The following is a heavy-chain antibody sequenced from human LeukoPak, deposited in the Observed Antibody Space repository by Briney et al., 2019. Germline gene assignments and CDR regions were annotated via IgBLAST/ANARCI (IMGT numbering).Heavy chain of an antibody. CDR3: ARDRDSSSPGWFDP. D-gene: IGHD6-6*01. J-gene: IGHJ5*02. CDR2: IYTSGST. CDR1: GGSISSGSYY. V-gene: IGHV4-61*02. Sequence: PSETLSLTCTVSGGSISSGSYYWSWIRQPAGKGLEWIGRIYTSGSTNYNPSLKSRVTISVDKSKNQFSLKLSSVTAADTAVYYCARDRDSSSPGWFDPWGQGTLVTVSS.